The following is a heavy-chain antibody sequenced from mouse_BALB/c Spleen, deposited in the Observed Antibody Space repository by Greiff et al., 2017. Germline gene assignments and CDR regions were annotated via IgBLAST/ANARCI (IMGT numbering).Heavy chain of an antibody. CDR3: AITGYYFDY. J-gene: IGHJ2*01. D-gene: IGHD4-1*01. V-gene: IGHV5-12-1*01. CDR2: ISSGGGST. CDR1: GFAFSSYD. Sequence: EVKLVESGGGLVKPRGSLKLSCAASGFAFSSYDMSWVRQTPEKRLEWVAYISSGGGSTYYPDTVKGRFTISRDNAKNTLYLQMSSLKSEDTAMYYCAITGYYFDYWGQGTTLTVSS.